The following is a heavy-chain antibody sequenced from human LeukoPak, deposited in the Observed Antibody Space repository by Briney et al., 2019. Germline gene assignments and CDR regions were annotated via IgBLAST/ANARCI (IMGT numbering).Heavy chain of an antibody. D-gene: IGHD5-12*01. Sequence: SVKVSCKASAATFSSYAISWVRQAPGQGLELMGGIVPIFGTANYAQKFQGRVTITTDESTATAYMELSSLRSEDTAVYYCARDSGYDVGSMAYIDYWGQGTLVTVSS. CDR1: AATFSSYA. CDR2: IVPIFGTA. V-gene: IGHV1-69*05. CDR3: ARDSGYDVGSMAYIDY. J-gene: IGHJ4*02.